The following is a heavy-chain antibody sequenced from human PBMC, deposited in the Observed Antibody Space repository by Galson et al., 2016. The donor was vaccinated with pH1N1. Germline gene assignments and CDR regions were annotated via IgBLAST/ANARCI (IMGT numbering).Heavy chain of an antibody. D-gene: IGHD5-12*01. Sequence: SLRLSCAASGFTFTSYAMHWVRQAPGKGLEWVAVILYDGTNEYYADSVKGRFTISRDKTQSTVYLQMNSLRTEDTDAYYCARDSEYSGHEGFHWAQGTLVIVSS. CDR1: GFTFTSYA. CDR3: ARDSEYSGHEGFH. CDR2: ILYDGTNE. V-gene: IGHV3-30*04. J-gene: IGHJ4*02.